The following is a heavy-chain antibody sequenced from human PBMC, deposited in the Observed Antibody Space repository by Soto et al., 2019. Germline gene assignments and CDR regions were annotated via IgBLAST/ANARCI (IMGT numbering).Heavy chain of an antibody. V-gene: IGHV4-34*01. Sequence: QVQLQQWGAGLLKPSETLSLTCAVYGGSFSGYYWSWIRQPPGKGLEWIGEINHSGSTNYNPSLKGRVTISVDTSKNQFSLKLSSVTAAHTAVYYCARRSRDSNSWYFDYWGQGTLVTVSS. J-gene: IGHJ4*02. CDR3: ARRSRDSNSWYFDY. D-gene: IGHD6-13*01. CDR1: GGSFSGYY. CDR2: INHSGST.